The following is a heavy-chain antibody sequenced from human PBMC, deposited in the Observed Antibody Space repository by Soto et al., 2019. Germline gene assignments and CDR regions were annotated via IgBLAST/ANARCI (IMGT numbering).Heavy chain of an antibody. CDR2: INPSGGST. J-gene: IGHJ6*02. CDR3: ARDIQSVPRLYYYGMDV. CDR1: GYTFTSYY. V-gene: IGHV1-46*01. Sequence: GASVKVSCKASGYTFTSYYMHWVRQAPGQGLEWMGIINPSGGSTSYAQKFQGRVTMTRDTSTSTVYMELSSLRSEDTAVYYCARDIQSVPRLYYYGMDVWGQGTTVTVSS. D-gene: IGHD3-22*01.